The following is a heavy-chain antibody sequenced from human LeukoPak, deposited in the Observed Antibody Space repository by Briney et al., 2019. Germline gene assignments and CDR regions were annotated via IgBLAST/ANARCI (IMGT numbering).Heavy chain of an antibody. CDR1: GGSISGGSISGYH. D-gene: IGHD3-10*01. CDR3: ATSYGSGSYYKEAFDI. Sequence: SETLSLTCSVSGGSISGGSISGYHWSWIRQPPGKGLEWIGYIYYSGSTNYNPSLKSRVTISVDTSKNQFSLKLSSVTAADTAVYYCATSYGSGSYYKEAFDIWGQGTMVTVSS. V-gene: IGHV4-61*08. CDR2: IYYSGST. J-gene: IGHJ3*02.